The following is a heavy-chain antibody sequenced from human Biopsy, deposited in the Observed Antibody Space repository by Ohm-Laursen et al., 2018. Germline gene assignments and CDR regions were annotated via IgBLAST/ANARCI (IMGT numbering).Heavy chain of an antibody. J-gene: IGHJ6*02. Sequence: GSLRLSCTASGFIFSTYTMNWVRQAPGEGLEWVSSLHDRGVTYYADSVKGRFTISGDNSKNTLYLQMNGLRAEDTAVYFCQGGHLPPGQFYGVDAWGQGTTVTVSS. CDR3: QGGHLPPGQFYGVDA. CDR1: GFIFSTYT. V-gene: IGHV3-53*01. CDR2: LHDRGVT. D-gene: IGHD3-16*01.